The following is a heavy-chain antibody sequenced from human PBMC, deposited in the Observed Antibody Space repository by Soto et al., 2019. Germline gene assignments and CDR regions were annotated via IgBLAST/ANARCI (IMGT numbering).Heavy chain of an antibody. V-gene: IGHV3-15*07. CDR3: TTDHPYQYDGSCYDH. D-gene: IGHD3-22*01. CDR1: GFIFSNAW. CDR2: IKSKVDGGTT. J-gene: IGHJ4*02. Sequence: EVQLVESGGGLVKPAESLRLSCVGSGFIFSNAWINWVRQAPGKGLEWVGRIKSKVDGGTTDYAAPVKGRFTISRDDSKNMVYLQMTVLKTEDTAVYHCTTDHPYQYDGSCYDHWGQGRLVTVSS.